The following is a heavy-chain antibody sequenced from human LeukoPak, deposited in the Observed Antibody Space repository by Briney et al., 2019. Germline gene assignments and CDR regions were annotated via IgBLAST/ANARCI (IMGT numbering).Heavy chain of an antibody. CDR2: IFYSGST. J-gene: IGHJ4*02. Sequence: PSETLSLTCTVSGGSISTSNYYWGWIRQPPGKGLEWIGNIFYSGSTYYGPSLKSRLTISLDTSRNQFSLKLNSVTAADTAVYYCARPTMVRGVIDYWGQGTLVTVSS. V-gene: IGHV4-39*07. D-gene: IGHD3-10*01. CDR3: ARPTMVRGVIDY. CDR1: GGSISTSNYY.